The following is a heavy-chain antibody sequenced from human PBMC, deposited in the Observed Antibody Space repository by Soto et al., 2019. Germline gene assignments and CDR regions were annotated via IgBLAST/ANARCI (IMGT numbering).Heavy chain of an antibody. J-gene: IGHJ6*02. D-gene: IGHD3-22*01. Sequence: QVQLVQSGAEVKKPGSSVKVSCKASGGTFSSYAISWVRQAPGQGLEWMGGIIPIFGTANYAQKFQGRVTITADESTSTAYMELSSRRSEDTAVYYWARDKVGYYDSSGYYRVSVPPDSYYGMDVWGQGTTVTVSS. CDR2: IIPIFGTA. CDR1: GGTFSSYA. V-gene: IGHV1-69*01. CDR3: ARDKVGYYDSSGYYRVSVPPDSYYGMDV.